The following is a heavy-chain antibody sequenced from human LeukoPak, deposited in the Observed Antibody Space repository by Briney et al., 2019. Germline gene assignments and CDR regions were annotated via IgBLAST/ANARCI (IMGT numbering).Heavy chain of an antibody. CDR2: INHSGST. J-gene: IGHJ4*02. CDR3: ARARGPAIFDY. V-gene: IGHV4-4*02. CDR1: GFTFSSYW. Sequence: GSLRLSCAASGFTFSSYWMSWVRQPPGKGLEWIGEINHSGSTNYNPSLKSRVTISVDTSKNQFSLKLSSVTAADTAVYYCARARGPAIFDYWGQGTLVTVSS.